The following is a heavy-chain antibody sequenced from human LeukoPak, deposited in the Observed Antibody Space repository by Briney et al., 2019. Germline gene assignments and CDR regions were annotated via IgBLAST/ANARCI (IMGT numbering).Heavy chain of an antibody. V-gene: IGHV3-33*01. CDR3: ARPETQYSSGLDGFDI. D-gene: IGHD6-19*01. J-gene: IGHJ3*02. CDR1: GFTFSSYG. Sequence: PGRSLRLSCAASGFTFSSYGMHWVRQAPGKGLEWMAVIWYDGSNKVYADSVKGRFTISRDNSKNTLYLQMNSLGAEDMAVYYCARPETQYSSGLDGFDIWGQGTMVTVSS. CDR2: IWYDGSNK.